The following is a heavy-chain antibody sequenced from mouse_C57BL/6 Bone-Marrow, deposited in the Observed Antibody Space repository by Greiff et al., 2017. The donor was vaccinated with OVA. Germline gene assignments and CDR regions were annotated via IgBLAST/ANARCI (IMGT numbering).Heavy chain of an antibody. J-gene: IGHJ1*03. CDR3: ARCPLYYGSSPYWYFDV. CDR2: ISYSGST. Sequence: EVQLVESGPGLAKPSQTLSLTCSVTGYSITSDYWNWIRKFPGNKLEYMGYISYSGSTYYNPSLKSRISITRDTSKNQYYLQLNSVTTEDTATYYCARCPLYYGSSPYWYFDVWGTGTTVTVSS. V-gene: IGHV3-8*01. D-gene: IGHD1-1*01. CDR1: GYSITSDY.